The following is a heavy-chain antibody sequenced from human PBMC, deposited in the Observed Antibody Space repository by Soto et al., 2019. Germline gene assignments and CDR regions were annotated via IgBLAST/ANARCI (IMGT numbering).Heavy chain of an antibody. CDR3: ASSYSSRWYGVDY. D-gene: IGHD6-13*01. CDR2: IYYSGST. V-gene: IGHV4-61*01. Sequence: QVQLQESGPGLVKPSETLSLTCTVSGGSVSSGSYYWSWIRQPPGKGLEWIGYIYYSGSTNYNPSLKSRVTISVDTSKNQFSLKLSSVTAADTAVYYCASSYSSRWYGVDYWGQGTLVTVSS. J-gene: IGHJ4*02. CDR1: GGSVSSGSYY.